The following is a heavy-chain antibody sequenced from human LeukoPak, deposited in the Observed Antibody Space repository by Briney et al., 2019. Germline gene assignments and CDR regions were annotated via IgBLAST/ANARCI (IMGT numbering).Heavy chain of an antibody. V-gene: IGHV3-7*01. D-gene: IGHD5-18*01. J-gene: IGHJ4*02. CDR2: INPDGNKK. CDR1: GFTFSSSW. Sequence: GGSLRLSCAASGFTFSSSWMDWVRQAPGKGLEWVASINPDGNKKYSTDSVKGRFTISRDNAENSLYLQMNSLRVEDTAFYYCARDLAYSRLDYWGQGMLVTVSS. CDR3: ARDLAYSRLDY.